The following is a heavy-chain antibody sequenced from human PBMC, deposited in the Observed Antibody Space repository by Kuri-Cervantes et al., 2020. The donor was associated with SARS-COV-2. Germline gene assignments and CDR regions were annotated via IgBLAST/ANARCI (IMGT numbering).Heavy chain of an antibody. J-gene: IGHJ6*03. CDR2: IKSKTDGGTT. CDR3: ARAPDTYYYYYYMDV. CDR1: GFTFSNAW. V-gene: IGHV3-15*01. Sequence: GGSLRPSGAASGFTFSNAWMSWVRQAPGKGLEWVGRIKSKTDGGTTDYAAPVKGRFTISRDDSKNTLYLQMNSLRAEDTAVYYCARAPDTYYYYYYMDVWGKGTTVTVSS.